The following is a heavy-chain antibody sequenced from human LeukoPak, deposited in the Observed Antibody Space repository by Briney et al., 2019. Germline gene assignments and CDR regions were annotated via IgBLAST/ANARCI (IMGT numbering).Heavy chain of an antibody. Sequence: GGSLRLSCAASGFTLSSYWMSWVRQAPGKGLEWVANIRQDGSEKYYVDSVKGRFTISRDNAKNSLYLQMNSLRAEDTAVYYCARGRYQLLTYYWGQGTLVTVSS. CDR1: GFTLSSYW. J-gene: IGHJ4*02. V-gene: IGHV3-7*01. D-gene: IGHD2-2*01. CDR2: IRQDGSEK. CDR3: ARGRYQLLTYY.